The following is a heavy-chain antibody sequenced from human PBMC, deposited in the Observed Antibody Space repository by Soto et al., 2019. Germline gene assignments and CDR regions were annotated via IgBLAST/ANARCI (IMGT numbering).Heavy chain of an antibody. CDR1: GGTFSSYT. V-gene: IGHV1-69*02. CDR2: IIPALGVD. CDR3: XXVAGTSAFVGYFEF. D-gene: IGHD6-19*01. Sequence: QGLLVQSGPEVKKPGSSVKVSCKASGGTFSSYTLTWLRQAPGQGPEWMGRIIPALGVDDYAQKFQGRVTXXXXXXXXXXXXXXXXXXXXXXXXXXXXXVAGTSAFVGYFEFWGQGTLVTV. J-gene: IGHJ4*02.